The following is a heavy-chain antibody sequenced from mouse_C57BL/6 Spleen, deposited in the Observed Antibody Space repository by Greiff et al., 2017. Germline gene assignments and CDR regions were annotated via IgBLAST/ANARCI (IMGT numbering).Heavy chain of an antibody. Sequence: QVQLQQPGAELVKPGASVKMSCKASGYTFTSYWITWVKQRPGQGLEWIGDIYPGSGSTNYNEKFKSKATLTVDTSSSTAYMQLSSLTSEDSAVYYGARREPIYDGYYYYAMDYWGQGTSVTVSS. CDR1: GYTFTSYW. J-gene: IGHJ4*01. CDR2: IYPGSGST. D-gene: IGHD2-3*01. CDR3: ARREPIYDGYYYYAMDY. V-gene: IGHV1-55*01.